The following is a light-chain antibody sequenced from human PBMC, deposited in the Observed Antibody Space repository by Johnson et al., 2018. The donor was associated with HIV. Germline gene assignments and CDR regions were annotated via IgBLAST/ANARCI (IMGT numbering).Light chain of an antibody. V-gene: IGLV1-51*01. Sequence: QSVLTQPPSVSAAPGQKVTISCSGSSSNIGINYVSWFQQLPGTAPKLLIYDNDKRPSGIPDRFSGSKSGTSATLGITGLQTGDEADYYCETWDSSLSGDYVFGTGTKLTVL. J-gene: IGLJ1*01. CDR2: DND. CDR3: ETWDSSLSGDYV. CDR1: SSNIGINY.